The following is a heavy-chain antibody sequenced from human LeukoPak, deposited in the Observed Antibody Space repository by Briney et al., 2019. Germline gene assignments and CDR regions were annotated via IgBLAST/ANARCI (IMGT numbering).Heavy chain of an antibody. D-gene: IGHD6-19*01. CDR1: GFTFSSYG. J-gene: IGHJ4*02. Sequence: PGGSLRLSCAASGFTFSSYGMHWVRQAPGKGLEWVAVIWYDGSNQYYADSVKGRFTISRDNSKNTLYLQMNSLRAEDTAVYYCARGLGSSGWYSYWGQGTLVTVSS. CDR3: ARGLGSSGWYSY. CDR2: IWYDGSNQ. V-gene: IGHV3-33*01.